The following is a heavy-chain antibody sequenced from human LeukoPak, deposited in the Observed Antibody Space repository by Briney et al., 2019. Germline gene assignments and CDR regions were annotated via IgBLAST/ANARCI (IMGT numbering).Heavy chain of an antibody. CDR2: ISGDGGSA. CDR3: AKDAWGYTSSPADS. J-gene: IGHJ5*01. V-gene: IGHV3-23*01. D-gene: IGHD6-13*01. CDR1: GFTVSSNY. Sequence: GGSLRLSCAASGFTVSSNYMSWVRQAPGKGLEWVSGISGDGGSAYYTDSVKGRVTISRDNSKNTVYLQMSSLRAEDTAVYYCAKDAWGYTSSPADSWGQGTLVTVFS.